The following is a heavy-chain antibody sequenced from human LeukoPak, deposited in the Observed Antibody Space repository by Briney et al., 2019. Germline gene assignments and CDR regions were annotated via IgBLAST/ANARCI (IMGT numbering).Heavy chain of an antibody. Sequence: SETLSLTCAVYGGAFSGYYWSWIRQPPGKRLEWVGESNDSGGTNYNPSLKSRVTISADKSKNQVSLKLTSVTAADTAVYYCARDRAAAGIHFDYWGQGTLVTVSS. D-gene: IGHD6-13*01. J-gene: IGHJ4*02. CDR2: SNDSGGT. V-gene: IGHV4-34*01. CDR1: GGAFSGYY. CDR3: ARDRAAAGIHFDY.